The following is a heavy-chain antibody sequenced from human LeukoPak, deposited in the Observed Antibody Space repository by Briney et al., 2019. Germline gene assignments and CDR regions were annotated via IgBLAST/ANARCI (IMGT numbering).Heavy chain of an antibody. CDR3: AKDIAAAGTYFDY. J-gene: IGHJ4*02. CDR1: GFTFKTYA. Sequence: GGSLRLSCAASGFTFKTYAMMWVRQAPGKGLEWVSAIGGDGVSRDYSDSVKGRFTISRDNSKNTLYLQMNNLRAEDTAIYYCAKDIAAAGTYFDYWGQGTLVTVPS. D-gene: IGHD6-13*01. V-gene: IGHV3-23*01. CDR2: IGGDGVSR.